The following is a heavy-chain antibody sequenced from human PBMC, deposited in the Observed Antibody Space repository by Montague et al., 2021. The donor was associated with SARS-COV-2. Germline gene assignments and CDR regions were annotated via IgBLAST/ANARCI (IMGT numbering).Heavy chain of an antibody. J-gene: IGHJ5*02. V-gene: IGHV3-7*01. CDR2: IRQDGSDK. CDR1: GFTIISYW. D-gene: IGHD4-17*01. Sequence: SLRLSWSASGFTIISYWMSWVRQAPGKGLEWVANIRQDGSDKYYVDSVRGRFTISRDNAKNSLYLQMNSLRAADTGVYYCTRDRDYGDYLNWFNPWGQGTLVTVSS. CDR3: TRDRDYGDYLNWFNP.